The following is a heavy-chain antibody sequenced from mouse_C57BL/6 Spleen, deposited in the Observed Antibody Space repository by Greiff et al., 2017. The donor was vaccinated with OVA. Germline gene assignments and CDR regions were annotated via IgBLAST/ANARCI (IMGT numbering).Heavy chain of an antibody. J-gene: IGHJ1*03. D-gene: IGHD1-1*01. CDR3: ARAVVGYFDV. V-gene: IGHV1-80*01. Sequence: VQLVESGAELVKPGASVKISCKASGYAFSSYWMNWVKQRPGKGLEWIGQIYPGDGDTNYNGKFKGKATLTADKSSSTAYMQLSSLTSEDSAVDFCARAVVGYFDVWGTGTTVTVSS. CDR1: GYAFSSYW. CDR2: IYPGDGDT.